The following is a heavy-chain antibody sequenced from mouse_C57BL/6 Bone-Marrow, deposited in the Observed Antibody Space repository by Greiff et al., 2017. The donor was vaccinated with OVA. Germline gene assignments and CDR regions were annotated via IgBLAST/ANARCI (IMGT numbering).Heavy chain of an antibody. CDR1: GYAFSSSW. CDR2: IYPGDGDT. J-gene: IGHJ2*01. CDR3: ARSYYGSSRDYFDY. D-gene: IGHD1-1*01. V-gene: IGHV1-82*01. Sequence: QVQLQQSGPELVKPGASVKISCKASGYAFSSSWMNWVKQRPGKGLEWIGRIYPGDGDTNYNEKFKGKATLTADKSSSTAYMQLSSLTSEDSAVYFCARSYYGSSRDYFDYWGQGTTLTVSS.